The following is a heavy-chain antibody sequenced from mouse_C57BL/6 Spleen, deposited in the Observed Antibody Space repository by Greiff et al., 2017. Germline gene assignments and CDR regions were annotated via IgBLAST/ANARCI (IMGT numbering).Heavy chain of an antibody. CDR2: INPGSGGT. CDR1: GYAFTNYL. D-gene: IGHD2-4*01. V-gene: IGHV1-54*01. J-gene: IGHJ3*01. Sequence: QVQLKQSGAELVRPGTSVKVSCKASGYAFTNYLIAWVKQRPGQGLEWIGVINPGSGGTNYNEKFKGKATLTADTSSSTAYMQLSSLTSEDSAVYFCARSVYDYDEGFAYWGQGTLVTVSA. CDR3: ARSVYDYDEGFAY.